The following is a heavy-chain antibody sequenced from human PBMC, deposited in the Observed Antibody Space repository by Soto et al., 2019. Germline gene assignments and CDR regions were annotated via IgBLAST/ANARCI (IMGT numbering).Heavy chain of an antibody. V-gene: IGHV1-69*01. D-gene: IGHD2-15*01. Sequence: QVQLVHSGAEVKKPGSSVKVSCKASGGTFSRYAISWVRQAPGQGLEWMGGIIPIFGTANYAQKFQGRVTITADESTSTAYMELSSLRSEDTAVYYCARVVVVAATGGGWFDPWGQGTLVTVSS. CDR3: ARVVVVAATGGGWFDP. J-gene: IGHJ5*02. CDR1: GGTFSRYA. CDR2: IIPIFGTA.